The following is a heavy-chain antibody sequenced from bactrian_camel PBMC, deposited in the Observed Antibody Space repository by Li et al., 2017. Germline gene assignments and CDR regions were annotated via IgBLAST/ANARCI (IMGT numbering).Heavy chain of an antibody. CDR1: GSAYGSNC. V-gene: IGHV3S25*01. J-gene: IGHJ4*01. Sequence: QVQLVESGGGSVQAGGSLRLSCAASGSAYGSNCMGWFRQPPGKEREGVAAIYAVSRNTYYADSVKGRFTISQDSAKNTVYLQMNSLKPEDTAMYYCVVDYEFCLAYSMPKATYWGQGTQVT. D-gene: IGHD3*01. CDR3: VVDYEFCLAYSMPKATY. CDR2: IYAVSRNT.